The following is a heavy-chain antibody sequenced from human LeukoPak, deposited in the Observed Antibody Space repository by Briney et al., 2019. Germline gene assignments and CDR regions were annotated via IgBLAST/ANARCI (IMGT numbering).Heavy chain of an antibody. CDR2: IKQDGSEK. V-gene: IGHV3-7*03. Sequence: GGSLRLSCAASGFTFSSYWMSWVRQAPGKGLEWVANIKQDGSEKYYVDSVKGRFTLSRDNAKNSLYLQMNSLRAEDTAVYHCAREPPFGPAAISFDYWGQGTLVTVSS. J-gene: IGHJ4*02. D-gene: IGHD2-2*02. CDR1: GFTFSSYW. CDR3: AREPPFGPAAISFDY.